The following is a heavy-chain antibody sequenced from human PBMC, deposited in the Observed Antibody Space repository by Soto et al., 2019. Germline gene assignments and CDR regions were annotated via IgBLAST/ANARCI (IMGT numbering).Heavy chain of an antibody. CDR3: ARVMVRGVIIGDYYHYGMDV. J-gene: IGHJ6*02. Sequence: QVQLVESGGGVVQPGRSLRLSCAASGFTFSSYAMHWVRQAPGKGLEGVAVISYDGSNKYYADSVKGRFTISRDNSKNTLYLQMNSLRAEDTAVYYCARVMVRGVIIGDYYHYGMDVWGQGTTVTVSS. D-gene: IGHD3-10*01. V-gene: IGHV3-30-3*01. CDR2: ISYDGSNK. CDR1: GFTFSSYA.